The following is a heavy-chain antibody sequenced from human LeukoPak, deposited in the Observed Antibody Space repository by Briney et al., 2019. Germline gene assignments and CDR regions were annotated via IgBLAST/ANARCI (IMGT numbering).Heavy chain of an antibody. V-gene: IGHV3-23*01. CDR2: ISGSGGST. Sequence: PGGSLRLSCATSGFTFSSYAMSWVRQAPGKGLEWVSAISGSGGSTYYADSVKGRFTISRDNSKNTLYLQMNSLRAEDTAVYYCAKDRVLIQLWSFFDYWGQGTLVTVSS. CDR3: AKDRVLIQLWSFFDY. D-gene: IGHD5-18*01. J-gene: IGHJ4*02. CDR1: GFTFSSYA.